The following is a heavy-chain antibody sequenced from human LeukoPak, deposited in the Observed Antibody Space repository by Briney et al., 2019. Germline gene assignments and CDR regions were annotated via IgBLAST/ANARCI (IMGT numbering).Heavy chain of an antibody. CDR1: GFTFWSYW. J-gene: IGHJ5*02. D-gene: IGHD1-1*01. CDR3: ARTTGALPFDL. V-gene: IGHV3-7*01. Sequence: GGSLRLSCVASGFTFWSYWMSSVRQAPGKGLEWVANIKQDGSEKYYVDSVKGRFTISRDNAENSVYLEMNSLRAEDTAVYHCARTTGALPFDLWGQGTLVTVSP. CDR2: IKQDGSEK.